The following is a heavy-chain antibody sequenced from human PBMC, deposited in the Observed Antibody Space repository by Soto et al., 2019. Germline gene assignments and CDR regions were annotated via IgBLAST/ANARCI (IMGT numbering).Heavy chain of an antibody. J-gene: IGHJ4*02. Sequence: QVQLVQSGAEVKKPGSSLKVSCTASGGTFTSHAINWVRQAPGQGPEWMGGIIPVLGTTNYAQKFLGRLAITAHESTNTVYFELSSLRSEDTAMFYCAREIRRSGPRNFFGSWGQGALVTVSS. V-gene: IGHV1-69*01. D-gene: IGHD3-10*01. CDR1: GGTFTSHA. CDR3: AREIRRSGPRNFFGS. CDR2: IIPVLGTT.